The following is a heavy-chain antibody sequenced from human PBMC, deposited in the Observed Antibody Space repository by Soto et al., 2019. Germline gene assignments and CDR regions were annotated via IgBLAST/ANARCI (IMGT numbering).Heavy chain of an antibody. Sequence: ASVKVSSKASGGTFSNYPISWVRQAPGQGLEWMGAIIPIFGTRNYAQNFQGRIAITADESASTAYMELSSLTSADTALYYCARPRTVATTKGYDYWGQGTQVTVSS. J-gene: IGHJ4*02. CDR1: GGTFSNYP. D-gene: IGHD1-1*01. CDR2: IIPIFGTR. CDR3: ARPRTVATTKGYDY. V-gene: IGHV1-69*13.